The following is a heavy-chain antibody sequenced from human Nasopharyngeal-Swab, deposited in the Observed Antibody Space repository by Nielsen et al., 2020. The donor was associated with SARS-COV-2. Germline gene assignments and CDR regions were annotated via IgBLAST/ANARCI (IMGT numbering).Heavy chain of an antibody. Sequence: GESLKISCAASGFTFSSYAMNWVRQAPGKGLEWVSAISGSGGSTYYADSMKGRFTISRDNAGTSLSLQMNSLRAEDTAVYYCARFSNKGNRYWFFDLWGRGTLVTVSS. J-gene: IGHJ2*01. V-gene: IGHV3-23*01. CDR1: GFTFSSYA. D-gene: IGHD1-14*01. CDR3: ARFSNKGNRYWFFDL. CDR2: ISGSGGST.